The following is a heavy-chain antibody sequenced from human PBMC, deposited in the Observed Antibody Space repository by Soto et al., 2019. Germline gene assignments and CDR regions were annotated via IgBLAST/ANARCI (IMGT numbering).Heavy chain of an antibody. V-gene: IGHV3-30-3*01. CDR3: ARDGVISGSHDY. CDR2: ISYDGNNK. CDR1: GFTFSSYA. D-gene: IGHD3-10*01. J-gene: IGHJ4*02. Sequence: VQLVESGGGVVQPGRSLRLSCAASGFTFSSYAIHWVRQAPGKGLEWVALISYDGNNKYYADSVKGRFTISRDNSKNTLYLQMNSLRAEDTAVYYCARDGVISGSHDYWGQGTLVTVSS.